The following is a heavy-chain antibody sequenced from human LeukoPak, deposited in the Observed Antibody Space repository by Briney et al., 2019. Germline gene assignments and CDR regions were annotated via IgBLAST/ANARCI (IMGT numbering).Heavy chain of an antibody. CDR2: IYSSGST. J-gene: IGHJ3*02. Sequence: SETLSLTCSVSGASISSGSNYWGWIRQPPGNTLEWIGSIYSSGSTYYNPSLKSRVIIIIDTPKNYFSLTLSSVTAADTAVYYCARTDGYGLVGIWGQGTMVTVSS. CDR3: ARTDGYGLVGI. V-gene: IGHV4-39*07. CDR1: GASISSGSNY. D-gene: IGHD3-10*01.